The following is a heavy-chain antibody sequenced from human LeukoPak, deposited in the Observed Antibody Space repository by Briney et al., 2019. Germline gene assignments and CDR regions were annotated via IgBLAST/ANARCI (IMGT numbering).Heavy chain of an antibody. D-gene: IGHD3-22*01. CDR2: INQDGSQK. CDR3: AKDFSRGVLPTLFDY. V-gene: IGHV3-7*01. J-gene: IGHJ4*02. Sequence: GGSLTLSCSASGLTFSTYWMAWVRQAPGKGLEWVANINQDGSQKNYVDSVKGRFTISRDNAKTSVSLQMNSLRAEDTAVYYCAKDFSRGVLPTLFDYWGQGTLVTVSS. CDR1: GLTFSTYW.